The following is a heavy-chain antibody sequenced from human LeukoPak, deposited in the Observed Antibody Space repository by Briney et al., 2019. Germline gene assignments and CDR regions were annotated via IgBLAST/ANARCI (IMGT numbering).Heavy chain of an antibody. CDR3: TRDPTYYLRYGYFES. J-gene: IGHJ4*02. CDR2: IIPILGIA. V-gene: IGHV1-69*04. Sequence: VKVSCKASGGTFSSYAISWVRQAPGQGLEWMGRIIPILGIANYAQKFQGRVTITADKSTSTAYMELSSLRSEDTAVYYCTRDPTYYLRYGYFESWGQGTLVTVSS. D-gene: IGHD3-22*01. CDR1: GGTFSSYA.